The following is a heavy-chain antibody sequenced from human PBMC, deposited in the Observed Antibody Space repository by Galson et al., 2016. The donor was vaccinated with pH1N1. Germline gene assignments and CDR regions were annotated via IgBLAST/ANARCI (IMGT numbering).Heavy chain of an antibody. J-gene: IGHJ3*02. CDR2: IKQDGSEK. D-gene: IGHD4-17*01. Sequence: YLRLSCAASGFTFSRYWMSWVRQAPGKGLEWVANIKQDGSEKNYVDSVKGRFTVSRDNAKNSLYLQMNSLRGGDTAVYYCARDRGFLSVTTSAFHMWGQGTMVTVSS. CDR1: GFTFSRYW. V-gene: IGHV3-7*03. CDR3: ARDRGFLSVTTSAFHM.